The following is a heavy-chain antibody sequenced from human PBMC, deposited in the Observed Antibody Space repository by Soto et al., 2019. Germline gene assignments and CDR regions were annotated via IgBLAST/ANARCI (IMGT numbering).Heavy chain of an antibody. Sequence: QVQLQESGPGLVMPSETLSLTCTVSGDSISGSPYFWGWIRQPPGKRLEWIGSIFYDGYTLYTPSLNGRVTISVDTSKNQFSLKLTSVAAADTAIYFCARLQAAVPHYWGQGILVTVSS. V-gene: IGHV4-39*01. CDR3: ARLQAAVPHY. D-gene: IGHD6-13*01. CDR2: IFYDGYT. CDR1: GDSISGSPYF. J-gene: IGHJ4*02.